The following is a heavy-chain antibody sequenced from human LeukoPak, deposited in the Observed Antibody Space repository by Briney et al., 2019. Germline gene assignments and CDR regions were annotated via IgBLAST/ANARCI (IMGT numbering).Heavy chain of an antibody. CDR1: GFTFSTFR. Sequence: GGSLRLSCAASGFTFSTFRMNWVRQAPGKGLEWVSSISGSSSSIYYADSVKGRFTISRDNAKNSLYLQMNSLRAEDTAVYYCARGGYSYDYWGQGTLVTVSS. CDR2: ISGSSSSI. V-gene: IGHV3-21*06. D-gene: IGHD5-18*01. J-gene: IGHJ4*02. CDR3: ARGGYSYDY.